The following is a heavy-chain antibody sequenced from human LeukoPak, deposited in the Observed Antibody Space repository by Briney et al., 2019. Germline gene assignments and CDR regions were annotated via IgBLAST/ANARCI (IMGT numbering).Heavy chain of an antibody. CDR3: ADYDLSGYYHRRYCQH. D-gene: IGHD3-22*01. V-gene: IGHV7-4-1*02. CDR2: NNTNTGNP. Sequence: GASVTVSCKASGYTFTGYYMHWIRQAPGQGLEWMGWNNTNTGNPTYAQGFTGRFVFSLDTSVSAAYLQISSLKAEDSAVYYCADYDLSGYYHRRYCQHWGQGTLVTVSS. CDR1: GYTFTGYY. J-gene: IGHJ1*01.